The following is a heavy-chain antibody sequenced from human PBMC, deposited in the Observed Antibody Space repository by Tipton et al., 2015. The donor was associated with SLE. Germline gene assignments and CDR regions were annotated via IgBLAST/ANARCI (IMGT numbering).Heavy chain of an antibody. V-gene: IGHV4-59*08. J-gene: IGHJ3*02. Sequence: LRLSCTVSGGSISSYYWSWIRQPPGKGLEWIGYIYYSGSTNYNPSLKSRVTISVDTSKNQFSLKLSSVTAADTAVYYCARFPSHYDVLTGPLDAFDIWGRGTMVTVSS. CDR2: IYYSGST. CDR3: ARFPSHYDVLTGPLDAFDI. D-gene: IGHD3-9*01. CDR1: GGSISSYY.